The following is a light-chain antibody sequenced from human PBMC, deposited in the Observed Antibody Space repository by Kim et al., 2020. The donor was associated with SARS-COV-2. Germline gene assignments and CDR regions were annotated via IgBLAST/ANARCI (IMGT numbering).Light chain of an antibody. Sequence: ERPPPSSRASTIVPTSLALYQHSPGQAPPLLIYDVFKSSTFIPGRFSVSGSGTDFTLTIHRLEPDDFVLYYCQPPPSRPLTFGGGTKVDIK. CDR2: DVF. V-gene: IGKV3-11*01. J-gene: IGKJ4*01. CDR3: QPPPSRPLT. CDR1: TIVPTS.